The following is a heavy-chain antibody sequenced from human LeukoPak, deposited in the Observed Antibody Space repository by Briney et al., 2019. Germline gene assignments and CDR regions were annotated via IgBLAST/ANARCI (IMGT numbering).Heavy chain of an antibody. D-gene: IGHD3-3*01. V-gene: IGHV4-30-4*01. CDR2: IYYSGST. Sequence: SQTLSLTCTVSGGSISSGDYYWSWIRQPPGKGLEWIGYIYYSGSTYYNPSLKSRVTISVDTSKNQFSLKLSSVTAADTAVYYCASITILRQVQEHNWFDPWGQGTLVTVSS. CDR1: GGSISSGDYY. CDR3: ASITILRQVQEHNWFDP. J-gene: IGHJ5*02.